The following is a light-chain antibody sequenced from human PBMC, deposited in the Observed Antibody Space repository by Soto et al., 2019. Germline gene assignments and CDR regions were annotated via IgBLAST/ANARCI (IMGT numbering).Light chain of an antibody. CDR3: QQYNSSPWT. CDR2: KAS. V-gene: IGKV1-5*03. Sequence: DIQMTQSPSTLSASVGDRVTITCRASPSISSWLAWYQQKPGKAPKLLIYKASSLESGVPSRFSGSGSETEFTLTISSRQPDDFANYYCQQYNSSPWTFGQGTKVEIK. J-gene: IGKJ1*01. CDR1: PSISSW.